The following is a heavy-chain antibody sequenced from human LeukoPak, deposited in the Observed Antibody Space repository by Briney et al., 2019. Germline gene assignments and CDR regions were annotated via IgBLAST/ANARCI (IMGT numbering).Heavy chain of an antibody. CDR1: GYTFTSYY. J-gene: IGHJ4*02. Sequence: ASVKVSCKASGYTFTSYYMHWVRQAPGQGLEWMGIINPSGGSTSYAQKFQGRVTMTADESTNTAYTELSSLTSEDTAVYYCARDSRTYYYGSGSYYKVGRLDFWGQGTLVTVSS. CDR3: ARDSRTYYYGSGSYYKVGRLDF. V-gene: IGHV1-46*01. CDR2: INPSGGST. D-gene: IGHD3-10*01.